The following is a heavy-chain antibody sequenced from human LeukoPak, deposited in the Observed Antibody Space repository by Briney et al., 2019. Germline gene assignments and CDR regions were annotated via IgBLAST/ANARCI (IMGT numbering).Heavy chain of an antibody. J-gene: IGHJ5*02. V-gene: IGHV1-69*05. Sequence: ASVKVSFKASGGTFTSYAISWVRHAPGQGLEWMGGIIPIFGTANYAQKFQGRVTITTDESTSTAYMELSSLRSEDTAVYYCARDNYAGANWFDPWGQGTLVTVSS. D-gene: IGHD1-7*01. CDR3: ARDNYAGANWFDP. CDR1: GGTFTSYA. CDR2: IIPIFGTA.